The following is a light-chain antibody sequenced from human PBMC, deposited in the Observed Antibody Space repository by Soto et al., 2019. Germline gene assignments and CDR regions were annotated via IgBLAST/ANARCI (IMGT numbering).Light chain of an antibody. CDR3: ETWDSNSRV. CDR1: SGHSSYI. J-gene: IGLJ3*02. CDR2: LEGSGSY. Sequence: QPVLTQSSSASASLGSSVKLTCTLNSGHSSYIIAWHQQQPGKAPRYLMKLEGSGSYNKGSGVPDRFSGSRSGADRYLTISNLQSEDEADYYCETWDSNSRVFGGGTKLTVL. V-gene: IGLV4-60*03.